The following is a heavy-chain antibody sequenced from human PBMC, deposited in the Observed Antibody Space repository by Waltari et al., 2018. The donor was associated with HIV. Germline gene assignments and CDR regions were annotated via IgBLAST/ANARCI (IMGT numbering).Heavy chain of an antibody. CDR2: IYPGDSDT. Sequence: EVQLVQSGAEVKKPGESLKISCKGSGYSFTSYWIGWVRQMPGKGLEWMGIIYPGDSDTRYSPSVQGQVTISADKSISTAYLQWSSLKASDTAMYYCARPGYCSSTSCYTPFDYWGQGTLVTVSS. V-gene: IGHV5-51*03. J-gene: IGHJ4*02. D-gene: IGHD2-2*02. CDR3: ARPGYCSSTSCYTPFDY. CDR1: GYSFTSYW.